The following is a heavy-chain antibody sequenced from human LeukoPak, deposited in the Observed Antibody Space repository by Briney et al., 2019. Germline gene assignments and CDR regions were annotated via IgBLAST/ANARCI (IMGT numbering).Heavy chain of an antibody. CDR3: ARFDGYYFDY. Sequence: ASVKVSCKASGYTFTGFYMHWVRQAPGQGLEWMGRINPNSGGTNYAQKFQGWVTMTRDTSISTAYMELSRLRSDDTAVYHCARFDGYYFDYWGQGTLVTVSS. V-gene: IGHV1-2*04. D-gene: IGHD3-9*01. CDR1: GYTFTGFY. J-gene: IGHJ4*02. CDR2: INPNSGGT.